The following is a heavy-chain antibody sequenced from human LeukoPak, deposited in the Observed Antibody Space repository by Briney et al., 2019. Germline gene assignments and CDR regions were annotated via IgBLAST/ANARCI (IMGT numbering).Heavy chain of an antibody. Sequence: PGGSLRLSCAASGFTFDDYGMSWVRLAPGKGLEWVSGINWNGGSTGYADSVKGRFTISRDNAKNSLYLQMNSLRAEDTALYYCARDGRSGIAAAGHEYYYYYYYMDVWGKGTTVTVSS. V-gene: IGHV3-20*04. J-gene: IGHJ6*03. CDR2: INWNGGST. CDR3: ARDGRSGIAAAGHEYYYYYYYMDV. D-gene: IGHD6-13*01. CDR1: GFTFDDYG.